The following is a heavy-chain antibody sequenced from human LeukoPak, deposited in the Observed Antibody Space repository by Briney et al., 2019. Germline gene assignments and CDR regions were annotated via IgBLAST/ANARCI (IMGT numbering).Heavy chain of an antibody. CDR3: ARGTRQTAMVTSPFDY. Sequence: PSETLSLTCAVYGGSFSGYYWSWIRQPPGKGLEWIGEINHSGSTNYNPSLKSRVTISVDTSKNQFSLKLSSVTAADTAVYYCARGTRQTAMVTSPFDYWGQGTLVTVSS. CDR1: GGSFSGYY. CDR2: INHSGST. V-gene: IGHV4-34*01. D-gene: IGHD5-18*01. J-gene: IGHJ4*02.